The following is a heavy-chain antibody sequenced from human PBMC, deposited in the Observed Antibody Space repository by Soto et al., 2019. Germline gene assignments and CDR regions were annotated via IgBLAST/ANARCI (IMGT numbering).Heavy chain of an antibody. J-gene: IGHJ4*02. V-gene: IGHV6-1*01. CDR3: STWHFDY. CDR1: GDSVSSNSAI. CDR2: TYYRSKWYN. Sequence: PSETLSLTCAISGDSVSSNSAIWNWIRQSPSRGLEWLGGTYYRSKWYNNYAESVKGRITINPDTSKNQFSLQLNSVTPEDTAVYYCSTWHFDYWGQGTLVTVSS.